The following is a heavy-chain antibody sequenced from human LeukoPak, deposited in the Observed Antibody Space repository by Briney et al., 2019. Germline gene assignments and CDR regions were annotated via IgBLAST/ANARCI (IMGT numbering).Heavy chain of an antibody. D-gene: IGHD6-19*01. J-gene: IGHJ4*02. CDR1: GFTFSSYS. V-gene: IGHV3-48*04. CDR3: ARDLGYSSGWPPPHFDY. Sequence: PGGSLRLSCSASGFTFSSYSMNWVRQAPGKGLEWVSYISSSSSTIYYADSVKGRFTISRDNAKNSLYLQMNSLRAEDTTVYYCARDLGYSSGWPPPHFDYWGQGTLVTVSS. CDR2: ISSSSSTI.